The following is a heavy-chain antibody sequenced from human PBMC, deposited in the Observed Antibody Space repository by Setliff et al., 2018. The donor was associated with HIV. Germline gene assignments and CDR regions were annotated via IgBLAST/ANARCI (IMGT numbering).Heavy chain of an antibody. CDR1: GFTFTSSA. J-gene: IGHJ3*02. V-gene: IGHV1-58*01. CDR3: AAPLRYDSSGYYEEAFDI. D-gene: IGHD3-22*01. CDR2: IVVGSGNT. Sequence: KVSCTASGFTFTSSAVQWVRQARGQRLEWIGWIVVGSGNTNYAQKFQERVTITRDMSTSTAYMELSSLRSEDTAVYYCAAPLRYDSSGYYEEAFDIWGQGTMVTVSS.